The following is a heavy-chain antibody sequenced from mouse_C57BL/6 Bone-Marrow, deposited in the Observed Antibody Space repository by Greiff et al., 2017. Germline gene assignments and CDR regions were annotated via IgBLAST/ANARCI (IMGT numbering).Heavy chain of an antibody. Sequence: VQLQQSDAELVKPGASVKISCKASGYTFTDHTIHWMKQRPEQGLEWIGYIYPRAGSTKYNEKFKGKATLPADKSSSTAYLQLNSLTSEDSAVYFCASPHYNGSPYAYWGQGTTLTVSS. CDR2: IYPRAGST. CDR3: ASPHYNGSPYAY. D-gene: IGHD1-1*01. CDR1: GYTFTDHT. J-gene: IGHJ2*01. V-gene: IGHV1-78*01.